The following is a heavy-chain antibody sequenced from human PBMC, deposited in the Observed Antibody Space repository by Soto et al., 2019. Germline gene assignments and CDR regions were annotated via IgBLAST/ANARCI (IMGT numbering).Heavy chain of an antibody. CDR3: AREIMITFGGVIAPAYGMDV. Sequence: PSETLSLTCAVYGGSFSGYYWSWIRQPPGKGLEWIGEINHSGSTNYNPSLKSRVTISVDTSKNQFSLKLSSVTAADTAVYYCAREIMITFGGVIAPAYGMDVWGQGTTVTVS. J-gene: IGHJ6*02. CDR2: INHSGST. D-gene: IGHD3-16*02. CDR1: GGSFSGYY. V-gene: IGHV4-34*01.